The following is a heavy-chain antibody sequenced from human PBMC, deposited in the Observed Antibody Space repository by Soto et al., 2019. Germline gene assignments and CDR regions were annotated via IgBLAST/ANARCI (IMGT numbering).Heavy chain of an antibody. CDR1: GFTFDDFA. Sequence: EVQLVESGGGLVQPGRSLRLSCAASGFTFDDFAMHWVRRVPGKGLEWVSSITWNSNVIGYADSVKGRFPISRDNAKNSLYLQMNGLRPEDTAFYYCTRGGPDAFCGGGRCYFDYWGQGTLVTVSS. J-gene: IGHJ4*02. D-gene: IGHD2-15*01. V-gene: IGHV3-9*01. CDR2: ITWNSNVI. CDR3: TRGGPDAFCGGGRCYFDY.